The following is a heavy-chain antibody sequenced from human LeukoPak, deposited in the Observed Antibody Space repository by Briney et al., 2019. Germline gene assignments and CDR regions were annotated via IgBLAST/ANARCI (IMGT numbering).Heavy chain of an antibody. D-gene: IGHD6-13*01. J-gene: IGHJ3*02. V-gene: IGHV3-7*01. Sequence: NPGGSLRLSCAASGFTFSCYWMSWVRQAPGKGLEWVANIKQDGSEKYYVDSVKGRFTISRDNAKNSLYLQMNSLRAEDTAVYYCASFIARYAFDIWGQGTMVTVSS. CDR2: IKQDGSEK. CDR1: GFTFSCYW. CDR3: ASFIARYAFDI.